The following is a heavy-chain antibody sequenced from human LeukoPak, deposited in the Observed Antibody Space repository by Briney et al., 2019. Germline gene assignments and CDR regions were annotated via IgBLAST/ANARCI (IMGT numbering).Heavy chain of an antibody. V-gene: IGHV3-20*04. CDR1: GFTFDDYG. Sequence: GGSLRLSCAASGFTFDDYGMSWVRQAPGKGLEWVSGINWHSDTIDYADSVKGRFTISRDNAKNTLYLQMNSLRAEDTAVYYCARAENGYSSSWSYNYYYYMDVWGKGTTVTVSS. D-gene: IGHD6-13*01. CDR3: ARAENGYSSSWSYNYYYYMDV. J-gene: IGHJ6*03. CDR2: INWHSDTI.